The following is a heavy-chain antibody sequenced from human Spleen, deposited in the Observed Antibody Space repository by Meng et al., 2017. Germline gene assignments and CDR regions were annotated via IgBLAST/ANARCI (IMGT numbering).Heavy chain of an antibody. CDR3: AGVRGYNSQLYNWFDP. CDR2: INHSGST. Sequence: QVQLQQWGPGLVKPSGTLSLTSAVYGGSFSGYYWSWIRQPPGKDLEWIGEINHSGSTHYNPSLTSRVSISVDTSKNQFSLKLTSVTAADTAMYYCAGVRGYNSQLYNWFDPWGQGTLVTVSS. D-gene: IGHD3-10*01. V-gene: IGHV4-34*01. J-gene: IGHJ5*02. CDR1: GGSFSGYY.